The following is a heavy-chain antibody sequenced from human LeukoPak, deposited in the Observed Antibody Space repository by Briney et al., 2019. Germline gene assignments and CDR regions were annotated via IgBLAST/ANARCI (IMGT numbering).Heavy chain of an antibody. Sequence: SETLSLTWTVSGVSISSNYWSWIRQPPGKGLEWIGHIYYSGSTNYNPSLKSRVTISVDTSKNQFSLKLSSVTAADTAVYYCARGRWPYCFDYWGQGTLVTVSS. D-gene: IGHD1-26*01. CDR2: IYYSGST. CDR3: ARGRWPYCFDY. V-gene: IGHV4-59*08. J-gene: IGHJ4*02. CDR1: GVSISSNY.